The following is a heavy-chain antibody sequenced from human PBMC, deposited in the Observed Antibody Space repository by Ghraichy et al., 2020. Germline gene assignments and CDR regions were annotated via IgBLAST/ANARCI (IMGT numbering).Heavy chain of an antibody. CDR1: GGSISSGGYY. D-gene: IGHD5-18*01. V-gene: IGHV4-31*03. CDR3: ARKAWIQLWKGGWFDP. Sequence: LSLTCTVSGGSISSGGYYWSWIRQHPGKGLEWIGYIYYSGSTYYNPSLKSRVTISVDTSKNQFSLKLSSVTAADTAVYYCARKAWIQLWKGGWFDPWGQGTLVTVSS. CDR2: IYYSGST. J-gene: IGHJ5*02.